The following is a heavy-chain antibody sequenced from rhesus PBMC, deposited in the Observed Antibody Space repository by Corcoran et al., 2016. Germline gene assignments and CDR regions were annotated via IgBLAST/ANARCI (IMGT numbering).Heavy chain of an antibody. CDR2: IYPGDAET. CDR1: GYSFTISC. CDR3: AKKGGLYYCDY. V-gene: IGHV5-43*02. Sequence: EVQLVQSGAEVKRPGESLRISCKTSGYSFTISCISWVRQMPGKGLEWMGSIYPGDAETKYNPSVQGHGTISADKSSSTTYLQWSSLKASYTATYYCAKKGGLYYCDYWGHGVLVTVSS. J-gene: IGHJ4*01. D-gene: IGHD6-37*01.